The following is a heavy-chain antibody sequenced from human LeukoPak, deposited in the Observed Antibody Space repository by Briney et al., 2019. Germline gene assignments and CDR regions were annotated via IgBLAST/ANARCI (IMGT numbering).Heavy chain of an antibody. Sequence: GGSLRLSCVASGFTYSHNGMHWVRQAPGKGLEWVSSISSSSTYINYADSVKGRFTISRDNAKNSLYLQMNSLRAEDTAVYYCARDRSPGNFDYWGQGTLVTVSS. CDR1: GFTYSHNG. CDR2: ISSSSTYI. CDR3: ARDRSPGNFDY. D-gene: IGHD3-10*01. V-gene: IGHV3-21*01. J-gene: IGHJ4*02.